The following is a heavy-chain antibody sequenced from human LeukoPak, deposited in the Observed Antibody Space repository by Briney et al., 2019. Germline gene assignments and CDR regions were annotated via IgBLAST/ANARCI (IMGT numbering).Heavy chain of an antibody. Sequence: GASVKVSCKASGHKFTSYGISWVRQAPGQGLDWMGWISAYNGNRNYAHNLQGRVTMTTDTSTSTAYMELRSLRSDDTAVYYCARGATENWFDPWGQGTLVTVSS. J-gene: IGHJ5*02. CDR2: ISAYNGNR. D-gene: IGHD5-12*01. CDR1: GHKFTSYG. V-gene: IGHV1-18*01. CDR3: ARGATENWFDP.